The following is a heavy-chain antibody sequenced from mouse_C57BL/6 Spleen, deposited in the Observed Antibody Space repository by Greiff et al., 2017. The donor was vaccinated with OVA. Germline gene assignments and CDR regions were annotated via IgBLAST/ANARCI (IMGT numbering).Heavy chain of an antibody. V-gene: IGHV1-75*01. J-gene: IGHJ3*01. Sequence: SGPELVKPGASVKISCKASGYTFTDYYINWVKQRPGQGLEWIGWIFPGSGSTYYNEKFKGKATLTVDKSSSTAYMLLSSLTSEDSAVYFCARRAEIPELGSFAYWGQGTLVTVSA. CDR1: GYTFTDYY. D-gene: IGHD4-1*01. CDR2: IFPGSGST. CDR3: ARRAEIPELGSFAY.